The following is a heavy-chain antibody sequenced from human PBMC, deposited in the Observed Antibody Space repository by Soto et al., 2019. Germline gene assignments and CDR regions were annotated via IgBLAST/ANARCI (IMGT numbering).Heavy chain of an antibody. CDR2: ISAYSGKT. J-gene: IGHJ4*02. CDR1: GYTFSNYG. D-gene: IGHD1-7*01. Sequence: QVHLVQSGAEVKKPGAPVRVSCKASGYTFSNYGISWVRQAPGQGLEWMGWISAYSGKTNYAQSLQVRVTMTTDTSTNTAYMELRSLTSDDTAVYYCARTGELRLDSWGQGTLVTVSS. CDR3: ARTGELRLDS. V-gene: IGHV1-18*01.